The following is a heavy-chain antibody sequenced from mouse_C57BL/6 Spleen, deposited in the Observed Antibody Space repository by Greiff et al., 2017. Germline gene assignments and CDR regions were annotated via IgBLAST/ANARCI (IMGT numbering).Heavy chain of an antibody. J-gene: IGHJ4*01. D-gene: IGHD4-1*01. CDR1: GYTFTSYW. CDR3: ARRGVTGSEYDAMDY. CDR2: IHPNSGST. Sequence: QVQLQQPGAELVKPGASVKLSCKASGYTFTSYWMHWVKQRPGQGLEWIGMIHPNSGSTNYNEKFKSKATLTVDKSSSSAYMQLSSLTSEYSAVYYCARRGVTGSEYDAMDYWGQGTSVTVSS. V-gene: IGHV1-64*01.